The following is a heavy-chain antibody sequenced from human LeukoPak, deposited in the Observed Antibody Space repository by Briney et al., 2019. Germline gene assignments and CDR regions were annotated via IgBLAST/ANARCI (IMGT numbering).Heavy chain of an antibody. V-gene: IGHV3-30-3*01. CDR3: ARDDCSSSSRLTY. J-gene: IGHJ4*02. Sequence: GGSLRLSCAASGFTFSSYAMHWVRQAPGKGLEWVAVISYDGSNKYYADSVKGRFTISRDNSKNTLYLQMNSLRAEDTAVYYCARDDCSSSSRLTYWGQGTLVTVSS. D-gene: IGHD2-2*01. CDR1: GFTFSSYA. CDR2: ISYDGSNK.